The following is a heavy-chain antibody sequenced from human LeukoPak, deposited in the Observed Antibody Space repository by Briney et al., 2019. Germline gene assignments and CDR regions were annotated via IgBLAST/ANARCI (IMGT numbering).Heavy chain of an antibody. V-gene: IGHV3-48*03. CDR2: ISSSGSTI. D-gene: IGHD3-10*02. CDR1: GFTFSSYE. J-gene: IGHJ6*04. Sequence: PGGSPRLSCAASGFTFSSYEMNWVRQAPGKGLEWVSYISSSGSTIYYADSVKGRFTISRDNVKNSLYLQMNSLRAEDTAVYYCAELGITMIGGVWGKGTTVTISS. CDR3: AELGITMIGGV.